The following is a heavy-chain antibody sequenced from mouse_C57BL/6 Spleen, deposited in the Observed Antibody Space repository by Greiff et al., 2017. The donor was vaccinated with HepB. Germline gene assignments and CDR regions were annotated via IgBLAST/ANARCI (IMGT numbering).Heavy chain of an antibody. V-gene: IGHV5-17*01. CDR1: GFTFSDYG. Sequence: EVHLVESGGGLVKPGGSLKLSCAASGFTFSDYGMHWVRQAPEKGLEWVAYISSGSSTIYYADTVKGRVTISRDNAKNTLFLQMTSLRSEDTAMYYCARGAMVTTYWYFDVWGTGTTLSVSS. CDR3: ARGAMVTTYWYFDV. J-gene: IGHJ1*03. CDR2: ISSGSSTI. D-gene: IGHD2-2*01.